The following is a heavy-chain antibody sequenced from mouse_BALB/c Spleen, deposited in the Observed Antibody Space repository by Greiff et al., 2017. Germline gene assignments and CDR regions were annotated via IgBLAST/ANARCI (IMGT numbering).Heavy chain of an antibody. D-gene: IGHD2-2*01. CDR2: ISSGSSTI. Sequence: VMLVESGGGLVQPGGSRKLSCAASGFTFSSFGMHWVRQAPEKGLEWVAYISSGSSTIYYADTVKGRFTISRDNPKNTLFLQMTSLRSEDTAMYYCARSGGYDGDYWGQGTTLTVSS. J-gene: IGHJ2*01. CDR1: GFTFSSFG. CDR3: ARSGGYDGDY. V-gene: IGHV5-17*02.